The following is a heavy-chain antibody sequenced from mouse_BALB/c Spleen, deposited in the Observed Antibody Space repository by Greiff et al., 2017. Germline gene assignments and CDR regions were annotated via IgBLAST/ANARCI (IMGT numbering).Heavy chain of an antibody. V-gene: IGHV1-84*02. CDR2: IYPGSGNT. D-gene: IGHD4-1*01. CDR1: GYTFTDYY. CDR3: ARDGGNWGFAY. Sequence: LVESGPELVKPGASVKISCKASGYTFTDYYINWVKQKPGQGLEWIGWIYPGSGNTKYNEKFKGKATLTVDTSSSTAYMQLSSLTSEDTAVYFCARDGGNWGFAYWGQGTLVTVSA. J-gene: IGHJ3*01.